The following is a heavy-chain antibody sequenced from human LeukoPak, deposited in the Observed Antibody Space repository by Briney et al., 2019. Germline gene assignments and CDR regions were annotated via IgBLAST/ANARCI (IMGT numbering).Heavy chain of an antibody. J-gene: IGHJ4*02. Sequence: SGTLSLTCAVSGGSISSSNWWSWVRQPPGKGLEWIGEIYHSGSTNYNPSLKSRVTISVDKSKNQFSLKLSSVTAADTAVYYCARRHYYGSGASYYFDYWGQGTLVTVSS. CDR2: IYHSGST. CDR3: ARRHYYGSGASYYFDY. CDR1: GGSISSSNW. V-gene: IGHV4-4*02. D-gene: IGHD3-10*01.